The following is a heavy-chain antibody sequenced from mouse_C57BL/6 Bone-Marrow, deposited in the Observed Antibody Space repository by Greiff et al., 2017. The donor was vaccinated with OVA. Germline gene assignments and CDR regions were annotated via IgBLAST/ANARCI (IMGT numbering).Heavy chain of an antibody. CDR3: ARKSGTGDYYAMDY. V-gene: IGHV2-9-1*01. CDR1: GFSLTSYA. D-gene: IGHD1-3*01. J-gene: IGHJ4*01. Sequence: QVHVKQSGPGLVAPSQSLSITCTVSGFSLTSYAISWVRQPPGKGLELLGVIWTGGGTNYYSAPNSRLSISKDNSKSKVFLKMNRLQTDDTTRYYCARKSGTGDYYAMDYWGQGTSVTVSS. CDR2: IWTGGGT.